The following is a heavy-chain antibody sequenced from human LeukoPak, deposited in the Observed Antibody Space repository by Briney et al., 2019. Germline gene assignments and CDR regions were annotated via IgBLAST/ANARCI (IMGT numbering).Heavy chain of an antibody. D-gene: IGHD3-9*01. CDR1: GFTFSSYG. CDR2: IWYDGSNK. CDR3: AKGYSEDILSYFDY. J-gene: IGHJ4*02. Sequence: GRSLRLSCAAFGFTFSSYGMHWVRQAPGKGLEWVAVIWYDGSNKYYADSVKGRFTISRDNSKNTLYLQMNSLRAEDTAVYYCAKGYSEDILSYFDYWGQGTLVTVSS. V-gene: IGHV3-33*06.